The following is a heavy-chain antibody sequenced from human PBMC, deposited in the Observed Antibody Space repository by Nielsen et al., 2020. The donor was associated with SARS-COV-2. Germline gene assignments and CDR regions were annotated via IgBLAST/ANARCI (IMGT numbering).Heavy chain of an antibody. CDR3: ARVTQSGYSGYAFDY. J-gene: IGHJ4*02. CDR1: GFTFSRSW. D-gene: IGHD5-12*01. Sequence: ESLKISCAASGFTFSRSWMSWVRQAPGKGLAWVANIKQDGSEKYYVDSVKGRFTISRDNAKNSLSLQMNSLRAEDTAMYYCARVTQSGYSGYAFDYWGQGTLVTVSS. V-gene: IGHV3-7*03. CDR2: IKQDGSEK.